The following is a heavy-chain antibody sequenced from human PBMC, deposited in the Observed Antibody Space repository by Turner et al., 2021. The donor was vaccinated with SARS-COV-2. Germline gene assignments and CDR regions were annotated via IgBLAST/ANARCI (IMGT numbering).Heavy chain of an antibody. CDR3: TRVKYCSGGSCYGYYFDY. J-gene: IGHJ4*02. Sequence: ELQLVESGGGLVQPGRSLRLSCTASGFTFGDSAMSWVRQAPGKGLEWVGFIRSKAYGGTTQYAASVKGRFTISRDDSKSIAYLQMNSLKTEDTAVYFCTRVKYCSGGSCYGYYFDYWGQGTLVTVSS. CDR2: IRSKAYGGTT. CDR1: GFTFGDSA. V-gene: IGHV3-49*04. D-gene: IGHD2-15*01.